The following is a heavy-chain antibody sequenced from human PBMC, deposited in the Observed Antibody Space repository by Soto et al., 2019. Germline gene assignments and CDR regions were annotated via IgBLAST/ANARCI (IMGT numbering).Heavy chain of an antibody. D-gene: IGHD5-18*01. CDR1: GFTFDDYA. J-gene: IGHJ6*02. CDR2: ISWNSGSI. Sequence: GGSLRLSCAASGFTFDDYAMHWVRQAPGKGLEWVSGISWNSGSIGYADSVKGRFTISRDNAKNSLYLQMNSLRAEDTALYYCAKDKRIQLTGGMDVWGQGTTVTVSS. V-gene: IGHV3-9*01. CDR3: AKDKRIQLTGGMDV.